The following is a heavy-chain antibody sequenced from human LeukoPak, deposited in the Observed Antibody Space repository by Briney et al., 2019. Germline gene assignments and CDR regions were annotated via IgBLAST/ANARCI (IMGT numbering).Heavy chain of an antibody. Sequence: SETLSLTCSVHGGSFSGYYWSSIPQPPGKGLEWIGEINHSGSTNYNPSLKSRVTISVDTSKNQFSLKLSSVTAADTAVYYCARQATRRPPDDYCGQGTLVTVSS. V-gene: IGHV4-34*01. CDR1: GGSFSGYY. CDR2: INHSGST. J-gene: IGHJ4*02. D-gene: IGHD5-24*01. CDR3: ARQATRRPPDDY.